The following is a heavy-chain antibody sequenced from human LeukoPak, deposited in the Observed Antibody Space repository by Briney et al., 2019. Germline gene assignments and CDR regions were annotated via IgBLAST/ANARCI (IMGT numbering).Heavy chain of an antibody. Sequence: GESLKISCKGSGYIFTNYWIAWVRQMPGKGLEWMGIIYPGDSDTKYSPSFQSQVTISTDKSISTAYLQWSSLKASDTAMYYCARQNFWSGYYTGYNWFDPWGQGTLVTVSS. D-gene: IGHD3-3*01. V-gene: IGHV5-51*01. J-gene: IGHJ5*02. CDR1: GYIFTNYW. CDR3: ARQNFWSGYYTGYNWFDP. CDR2: IYPGDSDT.